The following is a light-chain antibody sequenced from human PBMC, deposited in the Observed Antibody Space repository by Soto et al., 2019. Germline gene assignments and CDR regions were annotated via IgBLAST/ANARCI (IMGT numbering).Light chain of an antibody. CDR2: AAS. CDR3: QQSYSTPWT. V-gene: IGKV1-39*01. Sequence: DIQMTQSPSSLSPSVGDRVTITCRASQSISSYLNWYQQKPGKAPKLLIYAASSLQSGVPSRFSGSGSGTHFTLTISSLQPEDFATYYCQQSYSTPWTFGQGTKVDIK. J-gene: IGKJ1*01. CDR1: QSISSY.